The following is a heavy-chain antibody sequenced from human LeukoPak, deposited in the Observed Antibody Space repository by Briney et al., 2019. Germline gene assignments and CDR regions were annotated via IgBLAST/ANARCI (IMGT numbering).Heavy chain of an antibody. Sequence: GGSLRLSCAASGFTFSSYSMNWVRQAPGKGLEWVSSISSSSSYIYYADSVKGRFTISRDNAKNSLYLQMNSLRAEDTAVYYRARDDIVVVPAAASAEYFQHWGQGTLVTVSS. CDR1: GFTFSSYS. CDR3: ARDDIVVVPAAASAEYFQH. D-gene: IGHD2-2*01. CDR2: ISSSSSYI. V-gene: IGHV3-21*01. J-gene: IGHJ1*01.